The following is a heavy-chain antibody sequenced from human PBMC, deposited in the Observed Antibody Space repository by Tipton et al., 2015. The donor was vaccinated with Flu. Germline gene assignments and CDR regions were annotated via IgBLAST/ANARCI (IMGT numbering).Heavy chain of an antibody. J-gene: IGHJ5*02. D-gene: IGHD4-11*01. V-gene: IGHV4-61*09. CDR3: ARRDYSNYVSEPKNWFDP. Sequence: TLSLTCTVSGGSISSGNYFWNWIRQPAGKGLEWIGNVHQAGTTYYNPSLRSRLTISLDRPENQFSLRLTSVTAADTAVYYCARRDYSNYVSEPKNWFDPWGQGTLVTVSS. CDR1: GGSISSGNYF. CDR2: VHQAGTT.